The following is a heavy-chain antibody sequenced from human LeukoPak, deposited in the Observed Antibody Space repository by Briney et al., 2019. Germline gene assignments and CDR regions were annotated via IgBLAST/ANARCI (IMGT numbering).Heavy chain of an antibody. D-gene: IGHD6-19*01. CDR1: GGSISSSSYY. V-gene: IGHV4-61*02. CDR3: ARAGLDSSGWLRFGY. J-gene: IGHJ4*02. CDR2: IYTSGYS. Sequence: SETLSLTCTVSGGSISSSSYYWSWIRQPAGKGLEWIGRIYTSGYSNYNPSLKSRVTMSVDTSKNQFSLKLSSVTAADTAVYYCARAGLDSSGWLRFGYWGQGTLVTVSS.